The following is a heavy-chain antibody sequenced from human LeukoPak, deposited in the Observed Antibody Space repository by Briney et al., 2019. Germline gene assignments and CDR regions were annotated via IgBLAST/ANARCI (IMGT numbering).Heavy chain of an antibody. V-gene: IGHV1-18*01. CDR2: SRTSNGRT. Sequence: GASVKVSCKASRYTFSNYDINWVRQAPGQGLEWMGWSRTSNGRTNYAQKFQGRVTMTTDTSTSTAYMELRSLRSDDTAVYYCARHYDYVWEYWGQGTLVTVSS. CDR3: ARHYDYVWEY. D-gene: IGHD3-16*01. CDR1: RYTFSNYD. J-gene: IGHJ4*02.